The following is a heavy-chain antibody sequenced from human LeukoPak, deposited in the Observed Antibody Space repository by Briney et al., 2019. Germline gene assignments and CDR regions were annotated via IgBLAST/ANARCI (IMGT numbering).Heavy chain of an antibody. CDR2: ISGGGGST. Sequence: PGGSLRLSCAASGFTFSSYAMSWVRQAPGKGLEWVSVISGGGGSTFYADSVKGRLTISRDNSKNTLYLQINSLRAEDTAVYYCAKDHRQQLVQYYFDYWGQGTLVTVSS. V-gene: IGHV3-23*01. D-gene: IGHD6-13*01. CDR3: AKDHRQQLVQYYFDY. CDR1: GFTFSSYA. J-gene: IGHJ4*02.